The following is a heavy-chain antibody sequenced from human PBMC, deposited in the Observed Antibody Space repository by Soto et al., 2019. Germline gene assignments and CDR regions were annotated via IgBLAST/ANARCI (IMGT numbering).Heavy chain of an antibody. CDR1: GFTFSSYG. J-gene: IGHJ5*02. D-gene: IGHD3-16*02. Sequence: QVQLVESGGGVVQPGRSLRLSCAASGFTFSSYGMHWVRQAPGKGLEWVAVISYDGSNKYYADSVKGRFTISRDNSKNTLYLQMNSLRAEDTAVYYCAKAVSNWFDPWGQGTLVTVSS. V-gene: IGHV3-30*18. CDR2: ISYDGSNK. CDR3: AKAVSNWFDP.